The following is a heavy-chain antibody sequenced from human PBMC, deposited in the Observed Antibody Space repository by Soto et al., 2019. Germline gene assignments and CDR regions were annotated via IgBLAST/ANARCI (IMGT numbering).Heavy chain of an antibody. CDR3: ARHRARNWFDP. CDR2: IYYSGST. D-gene: IGHD6-6*01. V-gene: IGHV4-39*01. J-gene: IGHJ5*02. CDR1: GGSLSSSSYY. Sequence: LSLTCIVSGGSLSSSSYYWGWIRQPPGKGLEGIGRIYYSGSTYYNPSLKGRVTICVDTSKNQFSLNLRSVTAADTAVFYCARHRARNWFDPWGQGTLVTVSS.